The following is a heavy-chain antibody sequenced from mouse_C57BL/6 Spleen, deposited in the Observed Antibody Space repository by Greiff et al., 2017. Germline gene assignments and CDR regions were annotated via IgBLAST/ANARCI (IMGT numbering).Heavy chain of an antibody. CDR3: ARSPNWDGDY. Sequence: QVQLKQPGAELVKPGASVKLSCKASGYTFTSYWMHWVKQRPGRGLEWIGRIDPNSGGTKDNEKFKSKATLTVDKPSSTAYMQLSSLTAEDSAVYYCARSPNWDGDYWGQGTTLTVSS. CDR2: IDPNSGGT. J-gene: IGHJ2*01. V-gene: IGHV1-72*01. CDR1: GYTFTSYW. D-gene: IGHD4-1*01.